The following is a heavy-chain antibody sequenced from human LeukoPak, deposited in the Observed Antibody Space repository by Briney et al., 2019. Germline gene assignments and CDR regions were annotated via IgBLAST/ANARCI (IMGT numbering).Heavy chain of an antibody. D-gene: IGHD4-17*01. CDR3: ARHTVSGNPDAFDI. V-gene: IGHV4-59*01. CDR2: IYYSGST. CDR1: GGSISSYY. Sequence: MTSETLSLTCTVSGGSISSYYWSWIRHPPGKGLEWIGYIYYSGSTNYNPSLKSRVTISVDTSKNQFSLKLSSVTAADTAVYYCARHTVSGNPDAFDIWGQGTMVTVSS. J-gene: IGHJ3*02.